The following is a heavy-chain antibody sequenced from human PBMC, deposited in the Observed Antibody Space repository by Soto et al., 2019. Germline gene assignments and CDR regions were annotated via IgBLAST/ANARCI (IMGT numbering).Heavy chain of an antibody. D-gene: IGHD3-9*01. CDR3: ARERGDFDWLLSGMNYYYGMDV. CDR1: GGSISSGDYY. CDR2: IYYSGST. V-gene: IGHV4-30-4*01. J-gene: IGHJ6*02. Sequence: SETLSLTCTVSGGSISSGDYYWSWIRQPPGKGLEWIGYIYYSGSTYYNPSLKSRVTISVDTSKNQSSLKLSSVTAADTAVYYCARERGDFDWLLSGMNYYYGMDVWGQGTTVTVS.